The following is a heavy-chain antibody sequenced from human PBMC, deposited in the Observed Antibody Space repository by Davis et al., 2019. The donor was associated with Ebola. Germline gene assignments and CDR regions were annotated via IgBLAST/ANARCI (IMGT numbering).Heavy chain of an antibody. D-gene: IGHD1-26*01. J-gene: IGHJ4*02. CDR1: GGSISSYY. V-gene: IGHV4-59*12. Sequence: SETLSLTCTVSGGSISSYYWSWIRQPPGKGLEWIGYIYYSGSTNYNPSLKSRVTISVDTSKNQFSLKLSSVTAADTAVYYCARDDLSGLIDSWGQGTLVTVSA. CDR3: ARDDLSGLIDS. CDR2: IYYSGST.